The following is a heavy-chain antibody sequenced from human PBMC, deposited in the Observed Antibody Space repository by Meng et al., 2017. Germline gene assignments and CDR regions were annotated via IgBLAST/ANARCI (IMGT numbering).Heavy chain of an antibody. Sequence: GHVRESGPGLVKPSGPLSLTCAVSGGSSSSSNWWSWVRQPPGKGLEWIGEIYHSGSTNYNPSLKSRVTISVDKSKNQFSLKLSSVTAADTAVYYCARIGDWGSTRYFDYWGQGTLVTVSS. J-gene: IGHJ4*02. V-gene: IGHV4-4*02. D-gene: IGHD7-27*01. CDR2: IYHSGST. CDR3: ARIGDWGSTRYFDY. CDR1: GGSSSSSNW.